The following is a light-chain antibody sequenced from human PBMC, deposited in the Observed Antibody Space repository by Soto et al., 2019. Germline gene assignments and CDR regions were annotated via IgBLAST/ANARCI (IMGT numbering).Light chain of an antibody. CDR3: SSYAGSNKRV. V-gene: IGLV2-8*01. CDR1: SRDVGGYNY. J-gene: IGLJ1*01. CDR2: EVS. Sequence: QSALTQPPSASGSPGQSVTISCTGTSRDVGGYNYVSWYQQHPGKAPKLMIYEVSKRPSGVPDRFSGSKSGNTASLTVSGLQAEYEADYYCSSYAGSNKRVFGTGTKVTVL.